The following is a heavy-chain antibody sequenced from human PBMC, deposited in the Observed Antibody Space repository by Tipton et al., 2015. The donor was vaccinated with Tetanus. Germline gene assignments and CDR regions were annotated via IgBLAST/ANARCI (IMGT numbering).Heavy chain of an antibody. J-gene: IGHJ3*02. CDR2: IYHSGST. CDR3: ARLSITGATLQEDAFDI. Sequence: TLSLTCAVSGGSISSSNWWSWVRQPPGKGLEWIGEIYHSGSTNYNPSLKSRVTISVDKSKNQFSLKLSSVTAADTAVYYCARLSITGATLQEDAFDIWGQGTMVTVSS. D-gene: IGHD1-20*01. V-gene: IGHV4-4*02. CDR1: GGSISSSNW.